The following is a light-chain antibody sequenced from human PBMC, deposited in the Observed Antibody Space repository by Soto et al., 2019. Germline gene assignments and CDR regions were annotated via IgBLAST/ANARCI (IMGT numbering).Light chain of an antibody. Sequence: EIVLTQSPGTLSLSPGERATLSCRASLSVTSNFIAWYQQKPGQAPRLLLYDASNRATGIPYRFSGSGSGTDFSLTISRLEPEDFAVYYCQQYGSSVWTFGQGTKVEIK. J-gene: IGKJ1*01. CDR3: QQYGSSVWT. CDR1: LSVTSNF. CDR2: DAS. V-gene: IGKV3-20*01.